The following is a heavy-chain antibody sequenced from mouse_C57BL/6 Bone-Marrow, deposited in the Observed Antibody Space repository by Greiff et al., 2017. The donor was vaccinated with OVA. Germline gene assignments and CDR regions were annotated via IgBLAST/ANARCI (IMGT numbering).Heavy chain of an antibody. CDR1: GFTFTDYY. V-gene: IGHV7-3*01. J-gene: IGHJ2*01. D-gene: IGHD2-3*01. CDR3: ARFSAGWLYFDY. CDR2: IRNKANGYTT. Sequence: EVQGVESGGGLVQPGGSLSLSCAASGFTFTDYYMSWVRQPPGKALEWLGFIRNKANGYTTEYSASVKGRFTISRDNSQSILYLQMNALRAEDSATDYCARFSAGWLYFDYWGQGTTLTVSS.